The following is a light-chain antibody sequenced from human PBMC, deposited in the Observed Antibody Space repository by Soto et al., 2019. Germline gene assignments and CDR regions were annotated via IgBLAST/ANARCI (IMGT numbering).Light chain of an antibody. CDR3: QQYKNWPRT. Sequence: IVLTQSPATLSVSPGETATLSCRASQTLSSDLVWYQQKPGQAPRLLVYGASARASGVPARFSGSGSGTEFTLTTSGLQSEDFAIYYCQQYKNWPRTFGQGTKVEIK. V-gene: IGKV3-15*01. CDR2: GAS. CDR1: QTLSSD. J-gene: IGKJ1*01.